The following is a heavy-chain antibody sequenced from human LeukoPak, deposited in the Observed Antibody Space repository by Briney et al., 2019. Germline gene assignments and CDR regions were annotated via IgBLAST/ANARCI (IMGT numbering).Heavy chain of an antibody. D-gene: IGHD4-17*01. V-gene: IGHV1-2*02. CDR3: ARDRLYGDYVGWFDP. J-gene: IGHJ5*02. CDR2: INPNSGGT. CDR1: GYIFTDDY. Sequence: ASVKVSCTASGYIFTDDYIHWVRQAPGQGLEWMGWINPNSGGTNYAQKFQGRVTMTRDTSISTAYMELSRLGSDDTAVYYCARDRLYGDYVGWFDPWGQGTLVTVSS.